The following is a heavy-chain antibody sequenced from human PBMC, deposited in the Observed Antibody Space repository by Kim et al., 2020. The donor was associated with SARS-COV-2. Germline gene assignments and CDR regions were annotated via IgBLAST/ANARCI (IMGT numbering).Heavy chain of an antibody. CDR3: ARWDTAMVRVFTDDAVDI. D-gene: IGHD5-18*01. Sequence: GESLKISCKGSGYSFTSYWISWVRQMPGKGLEWMGRIDPSDSYTNYSPSFQGHVTISADKSISTAYLQWSSLKASDTAMYYCARWDTAMVRVFTDDAVDIWGQGTMVTVSS. CDR1: GYSFTSYW. J-gene: IGHJ3*02. CDR2: IDPSDSYT. V-gene: IGHV5-10-1*01.